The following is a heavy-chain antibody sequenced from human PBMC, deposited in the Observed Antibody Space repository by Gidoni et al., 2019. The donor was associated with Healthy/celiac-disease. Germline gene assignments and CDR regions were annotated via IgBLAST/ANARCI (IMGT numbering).Heavy chain of an antibody. CDR1: GGSFSGYY. CDR2: INHSGST. Sequence: QVQLQQWGAGLLKPSETLSLPCAVYGGSFSGYYWSWIRQPPGKGLEWIGEINHSGSTNYNPSLKSRVTISVDTSKNQFSLKLSSVTAADTAVYYCTRGRTGYSGWGQGTLVTVSS. CDR3: TRGRTGYSG. D-gene: IGHD5-18*01. J-gene: IGHJ4*02. V-gene: IGHV4-34*01.